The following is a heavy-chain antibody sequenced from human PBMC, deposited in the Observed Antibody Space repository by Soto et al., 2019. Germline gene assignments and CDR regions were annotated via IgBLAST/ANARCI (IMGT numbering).Heavy chain of an antibody. J-gene: IGHJ4*02. Sequence: GASVKVSCKASGYTFTIYAMHWVRQAPGQRLEWMGWINAGNGNTKYSQKFQGRVTITRDTSASTAYMELSSLRSEDTAVYYCARETLQTHSGLIDYGGQGTLVTVSS. CDR1: GYTFTIYA. CDR2: INAGNGNT. D-gene: IGHD2-21*01. V-gene: IGHV1-3*01. CDR3: ARETLQTHSGLIDY.